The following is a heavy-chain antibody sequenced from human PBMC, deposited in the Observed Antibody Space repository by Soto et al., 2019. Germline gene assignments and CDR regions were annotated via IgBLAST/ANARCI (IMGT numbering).Heavy chain of an antibody. V-gene: IGHV3-30*19. D-gene: IGHD3-22*01. CDR1: GFTFSSYG. CDR2: ISYDGSNK. Sequence: QVQLVESGGGVVQPGRSLRLSCAASGFTFSSYGMHWVRQDPGKGLEWVAVISYDGSNKYYADSVKGRFTISRDNSKNTLYLQMNSLRAEDTAVYYCARGDDSSGYGYWGQGTLVTVSS. J-gene: IGHJ4*02. CDR3: ARGDDSSGYGY.